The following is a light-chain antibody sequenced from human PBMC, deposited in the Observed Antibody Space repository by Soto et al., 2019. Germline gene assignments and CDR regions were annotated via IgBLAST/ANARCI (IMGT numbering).Light chain of an antibody. CDR2: DAS. V-gene: IGKV3-11*01. CDR1: QSISNY. CDR3: QQRSAGVT. Sequence: TVLTQSPSTLSLSPGERATLSCRASQSISNYLAWYQHKPGQAPRLLIYDASNRATATPPRFSGSGSGTDFTLTISSLEPEDFAVYYCQQRSAGVTFGQGTRLEIK. J-gene: IGKJ5*01.